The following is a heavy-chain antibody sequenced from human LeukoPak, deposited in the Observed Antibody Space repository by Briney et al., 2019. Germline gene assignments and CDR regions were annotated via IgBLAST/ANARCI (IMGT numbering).Heavy chain of an antibody. D-gene: IGHD4-17*01. CDR2: IYYSGCT. Sequence: KASETLSLTCTVSGGSISSYYWSWIRQPPGKGLEWIGYIYYSGCTNYNPSLKSRVTISVDTSKNQFSLKLSSVTAADTAVYYCARDDYGEGYFDYWGQGTLVTVSS. CDR3: ARDDYGEGYFDY. CDR1: GGSISSYY. J-gene: IGHJ4*02. V-gene: IGHV4-59*01.